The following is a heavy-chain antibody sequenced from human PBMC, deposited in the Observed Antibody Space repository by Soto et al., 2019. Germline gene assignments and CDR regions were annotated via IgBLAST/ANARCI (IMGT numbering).Heavy chain of an antibody. CDR2: IYPGDSDT. Sequence: GESLKISCNGSGYSFTSYWIGWVRQMPGKGLEWMGIIYPGDSDTRYSPSFQGQVTISADKSISTAYLQWSSLKASDTAMYYCASPILTGYYSFDYWGQGTLVTVSS. V-gene: IGHV5-51*01. CDR3: ASPILTGYYSFDY. J-gene: IGHJ4*02. CDR1: GYSFTSYW. D-gene: IGHD3-9*01.